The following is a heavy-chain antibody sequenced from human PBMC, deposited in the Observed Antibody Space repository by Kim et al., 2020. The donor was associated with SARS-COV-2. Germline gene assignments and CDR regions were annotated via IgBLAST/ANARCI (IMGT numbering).Heavy chain of an antibody. V-gene: IGHV3-23*01. Sequence: APVTGRFTTSRDNSKNTLYLQMNSLRAEDTAVYYCAKGPYGVGDYVPFDYWGQGTLVTVSS. J-gene: IGHJ4*02. CDR3: AKGPYGVGDYVPFDY. D-gene: IGHD4-17*01.